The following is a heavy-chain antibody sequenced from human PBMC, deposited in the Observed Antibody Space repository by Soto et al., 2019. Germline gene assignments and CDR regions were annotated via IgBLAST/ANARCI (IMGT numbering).Heavy chain of an antibody. CDR3: ARADSGYESPYFDY. CDR2: ISAYNGNT. D-gene: IGHD5-12*01. CDR1: GYTFTIYG. V-gene: IGHV1-18*01. Sequence: AALKVSCKASGYTFTIYGISWVRQAPGQGLEWMGWISAYNGNTNYAQKLQGRVTMTTDTSTSTAYMELRSLRSDDTAVYYCARADSGYESPYFDYWGQGTLVTVSS. J-gene: IGHJ4*02.